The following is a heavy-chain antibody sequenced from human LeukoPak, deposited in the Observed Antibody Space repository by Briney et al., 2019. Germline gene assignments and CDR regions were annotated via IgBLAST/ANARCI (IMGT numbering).Heavy chain of an antibody. CDR2: ISHSGIT. CDR3: ARPVDYSNYWYFDL. Sequence: PSETLSLTCAVYGESLSGYNWNWIRQPPAKGLEWIAEISHSGITNYNPSLKSRVTISVDTSKNQFSLKLTSVTAADTAVYYCARPVDYSNYWYFDLWGRGTLVTVSS. CDR1: GESLSGYN. J-gene: IGHJ2*01. V-gene: IGHV4-34*01. D-gene: IGHD4-11*01.